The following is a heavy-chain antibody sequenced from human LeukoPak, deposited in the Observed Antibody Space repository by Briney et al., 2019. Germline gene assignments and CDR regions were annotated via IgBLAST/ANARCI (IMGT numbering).Heavy chain of an antibody. Sequence: LSLTCTVSGGSISSSSYYWGWIRQPPGKGLEWVSYISSSGSTIYYADSVKGRFTISRDNAKNSLYLQMNSLRAEDTAVYYCARDEPQFGSFDYWGQGTLVTVSS. CDR1: GGSISSSSYY. J-gene: IGHJ4*02. CDR3: ARDEPQFGSFDY. D-gene: IGHD3-16*01. V-gene: IGHV3-11*04. CDR2: ISSSGSTI.